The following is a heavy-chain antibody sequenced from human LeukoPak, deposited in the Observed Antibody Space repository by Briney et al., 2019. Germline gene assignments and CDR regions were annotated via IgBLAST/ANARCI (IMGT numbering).Heavy chain of an antibody. CDR1: GGSISSSSYY. CDR3: ARHSSYYGNFDY. V-gene: IGHV4-39*01. D-gene: IGHD3-10*01. CDR2: IYYSGST. Sequence: PSETLSLTCSVSGGSISSSSYYWGWIRQPPGTGLEWIGSIYYSGSTYYNPSLKSRVTISVDTSKNQFSLKLSSVTAADTAVYHCARHSSYYGNFDYWGQGTLVTVSS. J-gene: IGHJ4*02.